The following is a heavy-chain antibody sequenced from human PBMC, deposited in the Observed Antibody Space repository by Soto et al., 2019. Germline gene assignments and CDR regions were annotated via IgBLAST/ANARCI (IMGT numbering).Heavy chain of an antibody. D-gene: IGHD2-15*01. CDR1: GFTFSSFW. V-gene: IGHV3-7*01. CDR2: IKQDGSEI. CDR3: ARPSGYCSGGSCFTFDN. J-gene: IGHJ5*02. Sequence: GGSLRLSCAASGFTFSSFWMTWVRQAAGKGLEWVANIKQDGSEIYYVDSVKGRFTISRDNAKNSLYLQMNSLRAEDTAVYYCARPSGYCSGGSCFTFDNWGQGTQVTVSS.